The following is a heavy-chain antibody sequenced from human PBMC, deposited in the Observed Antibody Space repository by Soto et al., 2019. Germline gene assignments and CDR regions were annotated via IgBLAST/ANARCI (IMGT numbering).Heavy chain of an antibody. CDR3: ARDRHSGGYDG. J-gene: IGHJ4*02. CDR2: IIPIFGTA. Sequence: GASVKVSCKASGGTFSSYAISWVRQAPGQGLERMGGIIPIFGTANYAQKFQGRVTITADESTSTAYMELSSLRFEDTAVYYCARDRHSGGYDGWGQGTLVTVSS. V-gene: IGHV1-69*13. CDR1: GGTFSSYA. D-gene: IGHD5-12*01.